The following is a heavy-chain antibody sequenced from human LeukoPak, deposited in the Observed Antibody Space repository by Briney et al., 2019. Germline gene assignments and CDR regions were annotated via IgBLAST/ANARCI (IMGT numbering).Heavy chain of an antibody. V-gene: IGHV3-30*18. Sequence: GGSLRLSCATSGFTFSNYGMHWVRQAPGKGLEWVAVVSYEGKSQYYADSVRGRFTISRDNSKNTLYLQMNGLRGEDAAVYYCAKEGTAQISTWYDYWGQGTLLTVSS. J-gene: IGHJ4*02. CDR1: GFTFSNYG. D-gene: IGHD6-13*01. CDR3: AKEGTAQISTWYDY. CDR2: VSYEGKSQ.